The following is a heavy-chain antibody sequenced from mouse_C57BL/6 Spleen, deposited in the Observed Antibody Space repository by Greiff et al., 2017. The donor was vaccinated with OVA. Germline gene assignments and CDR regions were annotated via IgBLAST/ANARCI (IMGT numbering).Heavy chain of an antibody. J-gene: IGHJ2*01. Sequence: QVQLQQPGAELVRPGSSVKLSCKASGYTFTSYWMHWVKQRPIQGLEWIGNIDPSDSETHYNQKFKDKATLTVDKSSSTAYMQLSSLTSEDSAVYYCARYGYGSSSYYFDYWGQGTTLTVSS. CDR1: GYTFTSYW. V-gene: IGHV1-52*01. CDR3: ARYGYGSSSYYFDY. CDR2: IDPSDSET. D-gene: IGHD1-1*01.